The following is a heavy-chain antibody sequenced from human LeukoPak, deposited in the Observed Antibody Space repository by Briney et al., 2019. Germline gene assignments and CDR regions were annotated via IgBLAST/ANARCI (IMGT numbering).Heavy chain of an antibody. CDR2: ISAYNGNT. Sequence: ASVKVSCKASGYTFTSYGISWVRQAPGQGLEWMGWISAYNGNTNYAQKLQGRVTMTTDISTSTAYMELRSLRSDDTAVYYCARAVENGSDFWEYYYYMDVWGKGTTVTVSS. V-gene: IGHV1-18*01. CDR1: GYTFTSYG. CDR3: ARAVENGSDFWEYYYYMDV. J-gene: IGHJ6*03. D-gene: IGHD3-10*01.